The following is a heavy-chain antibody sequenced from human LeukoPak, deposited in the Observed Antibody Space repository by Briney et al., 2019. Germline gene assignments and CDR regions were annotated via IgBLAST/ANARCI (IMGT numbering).Heavy chain of an antibody. CDR2: IRSDARDK. Sequence: GGSLRLSCAASGFTFSNEWMHWVRQAPGKGLVWVSRIRSDARDKRYADFVKGRFTISRDNAENTLYLEMHSLRVEDSGAYYCARDSAECSGGSCYLVHWGQVTLVTVYS. V-gene: IGHV3-74*01. J-gene: IGHJ4*02. CDR1: GFTFSNEW. D-gene: IGHD2-15*01. CDR3: ARDSAECSGGSCYLVH.